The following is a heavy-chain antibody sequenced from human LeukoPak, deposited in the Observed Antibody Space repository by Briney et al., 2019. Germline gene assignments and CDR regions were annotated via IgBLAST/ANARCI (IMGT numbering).Heavy chain of an antibody. Sequence: GGSLRLSCAASGLSLSSYAMSWVRQAPGKGLEWVSGSSDSGGSTYYADSVKGRFTISRDNSKNTLYLQMGSLRAEDMAVYYCARDAATFDPWGQGTLVTVSS. CDR1: GLSLSSYA. D-gene: IGHD1-26*01. V-gene: IGHV3-23*01. CDR3: ARDAATFDP. CDR2: SSDSGGST. J-gene: IGHJ5*02.